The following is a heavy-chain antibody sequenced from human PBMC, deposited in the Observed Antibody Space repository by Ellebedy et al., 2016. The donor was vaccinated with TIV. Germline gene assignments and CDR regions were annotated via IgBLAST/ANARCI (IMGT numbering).Heavy chain of an antibody. CDR2: ITSSSTFI. CDR1: GFIFNTYS. CDR3: ARVKVAAKSTRHDAFDL. D-gene: IGHD2-15*01. J-gene: IGHJ3*01. Sequence: GESLKISCAASGFIFNTYSMNWVRQAPGKGLEWVSSITSSSTFIHYADSVTGRFTISRDNAKNSLYLQMDSLRAEDTAVYYCARVKVAAKSTRHDAFDLWGQGTLVTVSS. V-gene: IGHV3-21*06.